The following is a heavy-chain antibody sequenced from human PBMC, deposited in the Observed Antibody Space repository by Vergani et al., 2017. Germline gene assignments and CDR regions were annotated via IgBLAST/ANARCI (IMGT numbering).Heavy chain of an antibody. CDR1: GGSISSSSYY. V-gene: IGHV4-39*07. J-gene: IGHJ3*02. D-gene: IGHD3-22*01. Sequence: QLQLQESGPGLVKPSETLSLTCTVSGGSISSSSYYWCWIRQPPGKGLEWIGSIYYSGSTYYNPSLKSRVTISVDTSKNQFSLKLSSVTAADTAVYYCARVPNDTPGGGAFDIWGQGTMVTVSS. CDR3: ARVPNDTPGGGAFDI. CDR2: IYYSGST.